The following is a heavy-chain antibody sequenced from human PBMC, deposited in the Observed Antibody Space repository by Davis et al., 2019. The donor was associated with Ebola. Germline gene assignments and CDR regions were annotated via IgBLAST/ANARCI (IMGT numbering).Heavy chain of an antibody. Sequence: PGGSLRLSCGASGFTFSSYAINWVRQALGKGLEWVSSISGSGAGAHYADSVKGRFTISRDNSNNTASLQMNNLRPDDTAVYYCAKFRWQGIDYWGQGTLVTVSS. CDR1: GFTFSSYA. J-gene: IGHJ4*02. V-gene: IGHV3-23*01. CDR3: AKFRWQGIDY. CDR2: ISGSGAGA. D-gene: IGHD2-15*01.